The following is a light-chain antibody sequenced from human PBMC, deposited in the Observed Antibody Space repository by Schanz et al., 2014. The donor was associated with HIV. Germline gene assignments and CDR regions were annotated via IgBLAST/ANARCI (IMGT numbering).Light chain of an antibody. CDR2: AAS. Sequence: DIQLTQSPSFLSASIGDRVTITCRASQAISSFLAWYQQEPRKAPRLLISAASTLQSGVPSRFSGSGSGTEFTLTISSLQPEDVATYYCQQLNSFPYTFGQGTMLEI. CDR1: QAISSF. J-gene: IGKJ2*01. V-gene: IGKV1-9*01. CDR3: QQLNSFPYT.